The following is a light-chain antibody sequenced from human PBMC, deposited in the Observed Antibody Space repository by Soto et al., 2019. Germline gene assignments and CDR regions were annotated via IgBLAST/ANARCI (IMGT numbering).Light chain of an antibody. Sequence: QSALTQPASVSGSPGQSITISCTGTSSDVGGYNYVSWYQQHPGKAPKLMIYDVSNRPSGVSNRVSGSKSGNTASLTISGLQAEDEADYYCSSYTSSSTLLFGTGTQLTVL. V-gene: IGLV2-14*01. CDR3: SSYTSSSTLL. CDR2: DVS. CDR1: SSDVGGYNY. J-gene: IGLJ1*01.